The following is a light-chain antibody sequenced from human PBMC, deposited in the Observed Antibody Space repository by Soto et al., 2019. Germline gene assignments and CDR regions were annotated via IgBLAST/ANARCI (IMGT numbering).Light chain of an antibody. V-gene: IGLV4-69*01. J-gene: IGLJ2*01. CDR2: LNSDGSH. CDR1: GGHNNYA. Sequence: QAVVTQSPSASASLGASVKLTCTLSGGHNNYAIAWHQQQPEKGPRYLMKLNSDGSHSKGDGIPDRFSGSSSGAERHLTISSLQSEDEADYYCQTWGTAIHDVVFGGGTKLTVL. CDR3: QTWGTAIHDVV.